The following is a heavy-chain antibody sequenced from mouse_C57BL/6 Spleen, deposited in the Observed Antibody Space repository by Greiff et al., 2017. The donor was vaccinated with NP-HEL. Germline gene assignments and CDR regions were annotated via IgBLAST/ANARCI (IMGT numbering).Heavy chain of an antibody. CDR1: GFTFSAYG. CDR3: AREGLRGYFDY. CDR2: ISSGSSTI. J-gene: IGHJ2*01. D-gene: IGHD1-1*01. V-gene: IGHV5-17*01. Sequence: EVQLVESGGGLVKPGGSLKLSCAASGFTFSAYGMHWVRQAPGKGLEWVAYISSGSSTINYADTVKGRSTFSRDHAKNTLFLQMTSLRSEDTAMYYCAREGLRGYFDYWGQGTTLTVSS.